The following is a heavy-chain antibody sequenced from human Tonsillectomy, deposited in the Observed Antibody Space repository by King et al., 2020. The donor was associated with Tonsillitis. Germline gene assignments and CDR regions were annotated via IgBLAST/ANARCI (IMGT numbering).Heavy chain of an antibody. CDR2: IYYSGST. V-gene: IGHV4-39*02. J-gene: IGHJ3*02. CDR3: ARLGYCSGGTCYDAFDI. Sequence: LQLQESGPGLVKPSETLSLTCSVSGGSINDSNYYWGWIRQPPGKGLEWIGTIYYSGSTYYNPSLKSRITISVDTSKNHFSLKLSSVTAADTAVFYCARLGYCSGGTCYDAFDIWGQGTMVAVSS. D-gene: IGHD2-15*01. CDR1: GGSINDSNYY.